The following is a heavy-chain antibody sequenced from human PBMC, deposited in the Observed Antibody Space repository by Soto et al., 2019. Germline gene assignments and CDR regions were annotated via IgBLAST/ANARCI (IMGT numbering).Heavy chain of an antibody. J-gene: IGHJ5*02. D-gene: IGHD3-3*01. V-gene: IGHV4-4*07. Sequence: SETLSLTCTVSGGSISSYYWSWIRQPAGKGLEWIGRIYTSGSTNYNPSLKSRVTMSVDTSKNQFSLKLSSVTAADTAVYYCARDLRRTIFGVVTNWFDPWGQGTLVTSPQ. CDR1: GGSISSYY. CDR2: IYTSGST. CDR3: ARDLRRTIFGVVTNWFDP.